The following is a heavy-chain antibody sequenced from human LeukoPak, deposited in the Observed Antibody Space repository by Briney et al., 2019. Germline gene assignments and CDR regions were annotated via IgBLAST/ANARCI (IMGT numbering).Heavy chain of an antibody. CDR2: ISSSSNFI. V-gene: IGHV3-21*01. Sequence: PGGSLGLSCAASGFTFSSFTMNWVRQAPGKGLEWVSSISSSSNFIYYADSLKGRFTISRDNAKNSLYLQMNSLRSEDTAVYYCASEGSGSYSDYWGQGTLVTVSS. J-gene: IGHJ4*02. CDR3: ASEGSGSYSDY. D-gene: IGHD3-10*01. CDR1: GFTFSSFT.